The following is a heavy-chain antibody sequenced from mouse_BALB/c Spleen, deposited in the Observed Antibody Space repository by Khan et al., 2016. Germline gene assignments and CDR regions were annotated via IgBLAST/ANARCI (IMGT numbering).Heavy chain of an antibody. CDR2: ISYSGST. CDR3: SGYDCSSGEIAMAY. CDR1: GDSSTSGY. J-gene: IGHJ4*01. D-gene: IGHD1-1*01. Sequence: EVQLQESGPSLVKPPQTLSLTCSVTGDSSTSGYWNWIRKFSGIKLEHMGYISYSGSTYYNPALTSRISITRDTSKNQYLLQLTSVTTEDAATYSYSGYDCSSGEIAMAYWGQGTSVTVSS. V-gene: IGHV3-8*02.